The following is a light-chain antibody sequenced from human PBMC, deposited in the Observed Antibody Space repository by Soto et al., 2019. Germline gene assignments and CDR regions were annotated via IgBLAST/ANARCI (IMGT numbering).Light chain of an antibody. CDR1: QGMGNY. J-gene: IGKJ1*01. V-gene: IGKV1-27*01. Sequence: DIQMTQSPSSLSASVGDSVTITCRASQGMGNYLAWYQQRPGKVPKVLIYAASTLQSGVPSRFSGSGSGTDFTLTISSLQPEDVATYYCQKYNSAPPGLTFGQGTKVEIK. CDR3: QKYNSAPPGLT. CDR2: AAS.